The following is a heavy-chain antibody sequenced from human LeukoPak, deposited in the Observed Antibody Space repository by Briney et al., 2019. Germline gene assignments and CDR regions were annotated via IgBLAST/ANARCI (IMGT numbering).Heavy chain of an antibody. CDR2: INHSGSI. V-gene: IGHV4-34*01. CDR3: ARAKGSGSYFNWFDP. D-gene: IGHD3-10*01. J-gene: IGHJ5*02. CDR1: GGSFSGYY. Sequence: SETLSLTCAVYGGSFSGYYWSWIRQPPGKGLEWIGEINHSGSINYNPSLKSRVTISVDTSKNQFSLKLSSVTAADTAVYYCARAKGSGSYFNWFDPWGQGTLVTVSS.